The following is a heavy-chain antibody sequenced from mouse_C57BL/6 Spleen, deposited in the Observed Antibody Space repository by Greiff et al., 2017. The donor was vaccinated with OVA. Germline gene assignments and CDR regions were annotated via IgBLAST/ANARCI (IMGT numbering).Heavy chain of an antibody. J-gene: IGHJ2*01. V-gene: IGHV1-52*01. CDR2: IDPSDSET. CDR3: ARSPYYGSRHVDY. D-gene: IGHD1-1*01. Sequence: QVQLQQPGAELVRPGSSVKLSCKASGYTFTSYWMHWVKQRPIQGLEWIGNIDPSDSETHYNQKFKDKATLTVDKSSSTAYMQLSSLTSEDSAVYYCARSPYYGSRHVDYWGQGTTLTVSS. CDR1: GYTFTSYW.